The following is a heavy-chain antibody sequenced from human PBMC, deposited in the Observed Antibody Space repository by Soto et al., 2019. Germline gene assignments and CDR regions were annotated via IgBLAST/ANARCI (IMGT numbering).Heavy chain of an antibody. Sequence: PSETLSLTCTVSGGSISSYYWSWIRQPPGKGLEWIGYIYYSGSTNYNPSLKSRLTISVDTSKYQFSLKLSSVTAADTAVYYCARHCYYYGSGSYYNPRYYYYYMDVWGKGTTVTVSS. J-gene: IGHJ6*03. V-gene: IGHV4-59*08. CDR3: ARHCYYYGSGSYYNPRYYYYYMDV. CDR2: IYYSGST. D-gene: IGHD3-10*01. CDR1: GGSISSYY.